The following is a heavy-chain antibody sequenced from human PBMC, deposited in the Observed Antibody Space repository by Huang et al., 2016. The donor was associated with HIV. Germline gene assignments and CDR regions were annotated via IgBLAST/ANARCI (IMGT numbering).Heavy chain of an antibody. CDR3: AKDRNYDILTGYFDY. V-gene: IGHV3-9*01. J-gene: IGHJ4*02. CDR1: GFTFDDYA. CDR2: ISWNSGSI. Sequence: EVQLVESGGGLVQPGRSLRLSCAASGFTFDDYAMYWVRQATGKGREWGSGISWNSGSIGYADSVKGRFTISRDNAKNSLYLQMNSLRAEDTALYYCAKDRNYDILTGYFDYWGQGTLVTVSS. D-gene: IGHD3-9*01.